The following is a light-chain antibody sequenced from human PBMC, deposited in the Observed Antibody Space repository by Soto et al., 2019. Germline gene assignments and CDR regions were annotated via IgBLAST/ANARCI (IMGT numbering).Light chain of an antibody. J-gene: IGKJ1*01. Sequence: DIQMTQSLSSLAASVGDRVTITCRASQSISSYLNWYQQKPGKVPKLLIYAASTLQSAVPSRFSGSGSGTDFTLTISSLQPEDVATYYCLQDYNYPRTFGQGTRWIT. CDR3: LQDYNYPRT. CDR2: AAS. V-gene: IGKV1-27*01. CDR1: QSISSY.